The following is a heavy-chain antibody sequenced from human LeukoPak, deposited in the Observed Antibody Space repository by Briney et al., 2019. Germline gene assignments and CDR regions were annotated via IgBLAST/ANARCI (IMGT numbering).Heavy chain of an antibody. CDR2: ICGDGST. D-gene: IGHD1-26*01. Sequence: GGSLRLSCAVSGFTFSNAWMNWVRQAPGKGLEWVSVICGDGSTYYTDSVKGRFTISRDNSKNTLYLQMNSLRAEDTAVYYCATGRLSASGFDPWGQGTLVTVSS. J-gene: IGHJ5*02. CDR3: ATGRLSASGFDP. V-gene: IGHV3-53*01. CDR1: GFTFSNAW.